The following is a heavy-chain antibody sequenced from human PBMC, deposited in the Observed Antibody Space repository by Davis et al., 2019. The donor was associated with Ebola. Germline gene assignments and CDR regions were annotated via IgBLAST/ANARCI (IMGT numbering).Heavy chain of an antibody. CDR2: INAGNGNT. D-gene: IGHD3-22*01. Sequence: ASVKVSCKASGYTFTSYAMHWVRQAPGQRLEWMGWINAGNGNTKYSQKFQGRVTITRDTSASTAYMELSSLRSEDTAVYYCASAGPRYYYDSSGYWTYYYGMDVWGKGTTVTVSS. V-gene: IGHV1-3*01. CDR1: GYTFTSYA. CDR3: ASAGPRYYYDSSGYWTYYYGMDV. J-gene: IGHJ6*04.